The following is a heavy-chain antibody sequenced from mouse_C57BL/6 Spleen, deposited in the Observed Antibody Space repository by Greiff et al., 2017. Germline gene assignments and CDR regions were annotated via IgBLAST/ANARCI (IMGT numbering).Heavy chain of an antibody. CDR3: ERQERVSVGRGYFDV. CDR2: FHPGGGSI. D-gene: IGHD4-1*01. J-gene: IGHJ1*03. CDR1: GYTFTEYT. V-gene: IGHV1-62-2*01. Sequence: QVQLQQSGAELVKPGASVKLSCKASGYTFTEYTIHWVKQRPGQGLEWIGWFHPGGGSIKYNEKFKDKATLTADKSSSTVYMELSRMTSEDSAVXVCERQERVSVGRGYFDVWGTGTTVTVSS.